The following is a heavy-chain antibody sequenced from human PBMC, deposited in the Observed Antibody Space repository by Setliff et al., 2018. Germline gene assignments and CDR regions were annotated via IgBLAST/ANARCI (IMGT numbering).Heavy chain of an antibody. J-gene: IGHJ5*02. CDR1: GYSFLSYG. V-gene: IGHV1-18*01. CDR3: ARATRDSDGWYYEYSWFDP. CDR2: ISAQDGNT. Sequence: ASVKVSCKASGYSFLSYGITWVRQAPGQGLEWMGWISAQDGNTIYAQNFQGRVTMTTDTSTSTAYMELSRLTSDDTAVYYCARATRDSDGWYYEYSWFDPWGQGTLVTVSS. D-gene: IGHD6-19*01.